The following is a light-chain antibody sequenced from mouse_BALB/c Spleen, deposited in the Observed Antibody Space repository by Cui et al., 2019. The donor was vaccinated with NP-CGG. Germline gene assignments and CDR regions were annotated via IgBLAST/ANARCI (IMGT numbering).Light chain of an antibody. J-gene: IGLJ1*01. Sequence: QAVVTQESALTTSPGETVTLTCRSSTGAVTTSNYAHWVQEKPDHLFTGLIGGTNNRAPGVPARFSGSLIGDKAALTITGVQTEDEAIYFCVLWYSNHWVFGGGTKLTVL. CDR3: VLWYSNHWV. V-gene: IGLV1*01. CDR2: GTN. CDR1: TGAVTTSNY.